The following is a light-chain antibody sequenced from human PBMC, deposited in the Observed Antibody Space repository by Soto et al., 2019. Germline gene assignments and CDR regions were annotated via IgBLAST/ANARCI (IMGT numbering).Light chain of an antibody. V-gene: IGKV2-30*01. CDR1: QSLVNSDGNTY. J-gene: IGKJ4*01. CDR2: KVS. Sequence: DVVMTQSPLSLAVTLGQPASISCRSSQSLVNSDGNTYLNWFQQRTGQSPRRLIYKVSKRDFGVADRFGGSGSDTDFTPKISRVEAEDVGVYYCMQGTHWPLTFGGGTKVEIK. CDR3: MQGTHWPLT.